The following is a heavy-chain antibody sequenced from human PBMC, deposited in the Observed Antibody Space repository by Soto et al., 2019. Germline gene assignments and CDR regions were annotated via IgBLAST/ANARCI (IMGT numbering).Heavy chain of an antibody. CDR3: ASAQLRWRYFDY. CDR1: GDSISSGGLF. D-gene: IGHD4-17*01. J-gene: IGHJ4*02. V-gene: IGHV4-31*01. CDR2: IFYSQTA. Sequence: SETLSLTCTVSGDSISSGGLFWNWIRHHPGKVLEWIGYIFYSQTAFYNPSLKSLLSISVDKSNNLFSLNLTSVTAADTDVYCCASAQLRWRYFDYWGQGALVTVSS.